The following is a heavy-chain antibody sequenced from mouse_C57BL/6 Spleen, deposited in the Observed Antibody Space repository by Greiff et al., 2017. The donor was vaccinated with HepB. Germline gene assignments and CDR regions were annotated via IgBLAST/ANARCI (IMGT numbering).Heavy chain of an antibody. CDR1: GFTFSSYA. D-gene: IGHD2-2*01. CDR2: ISDGGSYT. CDR3: ARDRGLRQGSYFDY. J-gene: IGHJ2*01. Sequence: DVMLVESGGGLVKPGGSLKLSCAASGFTFSSYAMSWVRQTPEKRLEWVATISDGGSYTYYPDNVKGRFTISRDNAKNNLYLQMSHLKSEDTAMYYCARDRGLRQGSYFDYWGQGTTLTVSS. V-gene: IGHV5-4*01.